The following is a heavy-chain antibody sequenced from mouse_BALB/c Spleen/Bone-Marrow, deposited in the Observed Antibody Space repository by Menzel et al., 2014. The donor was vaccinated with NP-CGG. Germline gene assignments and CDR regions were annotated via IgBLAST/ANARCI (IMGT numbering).Heavy chain of an antibody. Sequence: EVNVVESGGGLVKPGGSLKLSCAASGFTFSDYYMYWVRQTPEKRLEWVATISDGGSYTYYPDSVKGRFTISRDDAKNTLYLQMSSLKSEDTAMYYCANYYGSTWFAYWGQGTLVTVSA. J-gene: IGHJ3*01. D-gene: IGHD1-1*01. CDR1: GFTFSDYY. V-gene: IGHV5-4*02. CDR2: ISDGGSYT. CDR3: ANYYGSTWFAY.